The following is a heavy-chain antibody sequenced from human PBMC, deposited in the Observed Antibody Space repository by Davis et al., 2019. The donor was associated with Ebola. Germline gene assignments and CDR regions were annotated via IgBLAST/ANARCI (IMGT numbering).Heavy chain of an antibody. CDR2: ISGSGGST. V-gene: IGHV3-23*01. CDR1: GFTFSSYA. D-gene: IGHD3-3*01. CDR3: AKDISLILEWLEFDY. J-gene: IGHJ4*02. Sequence: GGSLRLSCAASGFTFSSYAMSWVRQAPGKGLEWVSAISGSGGSTYYADSVKGRFTISRDNSKNTLYLQMNSLRAEDTAVYYCAKDISLILEWLEFDYWGQGTLVTVSS.